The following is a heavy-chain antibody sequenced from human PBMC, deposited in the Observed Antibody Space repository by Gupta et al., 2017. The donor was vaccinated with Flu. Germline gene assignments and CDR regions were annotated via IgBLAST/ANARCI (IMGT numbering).Heavy chain of an antibody. Sequence: EVQLVESGGGLVKPGGSLRLSCAASGFTFSSYSMNWVRQAPGKGLEWVSSISSSSSYIYYADSVKGRFTISRDNAKNSLYLQMNSLRAEDTAVYYCARGEGGHSGSYIHWFDPWGQGTLVTVSS. V-gene: IGHV3-21*01. D-gene: IGHD1-26*01. CDR1: GFTFSSYS. CDR2: ISSSSSYI. J-gene: IGHJ5*02. CDR3: ARGEGGHSGSYIHWFDP.